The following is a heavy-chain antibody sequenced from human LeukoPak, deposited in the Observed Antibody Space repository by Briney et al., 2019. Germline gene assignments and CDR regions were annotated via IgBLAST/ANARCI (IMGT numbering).Heavy chain of an antibody. D-gene: IGHD6-6*01. J-gene: IGHJ4*02. V-gene: IGHV1-69*13. Sequence: SVKVSCKASGGTFSSYAISWVRQAPGQGLEWMGGIIPIFGTANYAQKFQGRVTITADESTSTAYMELSSLRSEDTAVYYCARMYSSSSGPHDYWGQGTLVTVSS. CDR2: IIPIFGTA. CDR3: ARMYSSSSGPHDY. CDR1: GGTFSSYA.